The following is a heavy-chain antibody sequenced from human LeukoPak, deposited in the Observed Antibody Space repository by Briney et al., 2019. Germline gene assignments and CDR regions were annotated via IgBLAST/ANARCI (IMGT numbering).Heavy chain of an antibody. J-gene: IGHJ4*02. CDR1: GFTFSSYG. CDR3: AKDVMGSVRGVILDY. Sequence: PGGSLRLSCAASGFTFSSYGMHWVRQAPGKGLEWVAVISYDGSNKYYADSVKGRFTISRDNSKNTLYLQMNSLRAEDTAVYYCAKDVMGSVRGVILDYWGQGTLVTVSS. CDR2: ISYDGSNK. V-gene: IGHV3-30*18. D-gene: IGHD3-10*02.